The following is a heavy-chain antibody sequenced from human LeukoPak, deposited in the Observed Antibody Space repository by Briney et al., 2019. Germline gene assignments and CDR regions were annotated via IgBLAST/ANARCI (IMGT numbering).Heavy chain of an antibody. CDR1: GYSISSGYY. CDR2: IYYSGST. Sequence: SETLSLTCTVSGYSISSGYYWGWIRQPPGKGLEWIGNIYYSGSTYYNPSLKSRVTISVDTSKNQFSLKLSSVTAADTAVYYCARLLRVGYCSTTSCNWFDPWGQGTLVTVSS. D-gene: IGHD2-2*03. J-gene: IGHJ5*02. CDR3: ARLLRVGYCSTTSCNWFDP. V-gene: IGHV4-38-2*02.